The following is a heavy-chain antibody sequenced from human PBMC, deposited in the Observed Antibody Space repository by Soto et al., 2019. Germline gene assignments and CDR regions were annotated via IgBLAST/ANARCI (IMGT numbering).Heavy chain of an antibody. D-gene: IGHD6-13*01. V-gene: IGHV4-59*01. Sequence: SETLSLTCTVSGGSISTDWWSWVRQPPGKGLEWIGYFYDSGGTKYNPSLKGRVTISADTSKNQFSLKLTSVTAADTAVYYCARQQAGTGVDYWGQGTLVTVSS. CDR2: FYDSGGT. J-gene: IGHJ4*02. CDR3: ARQQAGTGVDY. CDR1: GGSISTDW.